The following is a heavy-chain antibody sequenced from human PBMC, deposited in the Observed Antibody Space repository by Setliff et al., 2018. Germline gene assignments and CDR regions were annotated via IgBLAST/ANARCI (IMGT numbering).Heavy chain of an antibody. D-gene: IGHD3-10*01. CDR2: IRNDGSSQ. Sequence: GGSLRLSCAASGFTFSSSGMHWVRQAPGKGLEWVTFIRNDGSSQYYADSVQGRFTVSRDNSRSTLYLDMNSLRGEDTAVYYCARDKGVISLDYWGQGTLVTVSS. CDR3: ARDKGVISLDY. J-gene: IGHJ4*02. CDR1: GFTFSSSG. V-gene: IGHV3-30*02.